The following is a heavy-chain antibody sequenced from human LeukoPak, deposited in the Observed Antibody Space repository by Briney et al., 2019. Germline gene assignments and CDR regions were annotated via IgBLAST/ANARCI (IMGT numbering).Heavy chain of an antibody. J-gene: IGHJ1*01. D-gene: IGHD5-12*01. Sequence: GGSLRLSCSASGFTFRDYPIHWVRQAAGEGLQYVSAISSAGGTTYYADSVRGRFTISRDKSKNTLYLQMSSLRAEDTALYYCVKVGDSGYGEYYQHWGQGTLVTVSS. CDR2: ISSAGGTT. CDR1: GFTFRDYP. V-gene: IGHV3-64D*06. CDR3: VKVGDSGYGEYYQH.